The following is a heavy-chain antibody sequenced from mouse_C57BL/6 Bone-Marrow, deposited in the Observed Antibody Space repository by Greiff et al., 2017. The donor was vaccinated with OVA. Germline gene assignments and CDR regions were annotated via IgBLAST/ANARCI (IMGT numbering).Heavy chain of an antibody. CDR3: ARWAY. J-gene: IGHJ3*01. V-gene: IGHV1-81*01. Sequence: QVLLQQSGAELARPGASVKLSCKASGYTFTSYGISWVKQRTGQGLEWIGEIYPRSGNTYYNEKFKGKATLTADKSSSTAYMELRSLTSEDSAVYFCARWAYWGQGTLVTVSA. CDR1: GYTFTSYG. CDR2: IYPRSGNT.